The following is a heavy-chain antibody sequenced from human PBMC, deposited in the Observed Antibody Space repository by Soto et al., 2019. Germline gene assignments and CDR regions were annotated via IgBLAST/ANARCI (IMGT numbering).Heavy chain of an antibody. V-gene: IGHV3-21*06. CDR1: GFTFTRYS. Sequence: EVHLVESGGGLVKPGGSLRLSCAASGFTFTRYSMNWVRQAPGQGLEWVSSISSTTNYIYYGDSMKGRFTISRDNAKNSLYLEMNSLRAEDTAVYYCARESEDLTSNFDYWGQGTLVTVSS. CDR2: ISSTTNYI. CDR3: ARESEDLTSNFDY. J-gene: IGHJ4*02.